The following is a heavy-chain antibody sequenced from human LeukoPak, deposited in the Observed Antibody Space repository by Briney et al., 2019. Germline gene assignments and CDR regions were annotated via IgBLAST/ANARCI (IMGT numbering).Heavy chain of an antibody. V-gene: IGHV1-18*01. CDR3: ARGGMVRGVIILHYYYMDV. CDR1: GYTFTSYG. Sequence: ASVKVSCKASGYTFTSYGISWVRQAPGQGLEWMGWISAYNGNTNYAQKLQGRVTMTTDTSTSTAYMELRSLRSDDTAVYYCARGGMVRGVIILHYYYMDVWGKGTTVTISS. CDR2: ISAYNGNT. J-gene: IGHJ6*03. D-gene: IGHD3-10*01.